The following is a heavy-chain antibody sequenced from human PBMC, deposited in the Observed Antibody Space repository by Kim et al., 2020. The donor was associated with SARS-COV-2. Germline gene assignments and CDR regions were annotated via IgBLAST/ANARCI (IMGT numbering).Heavy chain of an antibody. J-gene: IGHJ6*02. CDR2: ISAYNGNT. CDR3: ARVGDLGWELPYYYYGMDV. Sequence: ASVKVSCKASGYTFTSYGISWVRQAPGQGLEWMGWISAYNGNTNYAQKLQGRVTMTTDTSTSTAYMELRSLRSDDTAVYYCARVGDLGWELPYYYYGMDVWGQGTTVTVSS. D-gene: IGHD1-26*01. V-gene: IGHV1-18*04. CDR1: GYTFTSYG.